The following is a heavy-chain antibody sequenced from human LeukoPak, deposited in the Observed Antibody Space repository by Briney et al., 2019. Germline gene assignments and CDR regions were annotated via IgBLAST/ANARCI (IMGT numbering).Heavy chain of an antibody. CDR1: GCSFTSYW. J-gene: IGHJ4*02. V-gene: IGHV5-51*01. Sequence: GESLKISCKGSGCSFTSYWIGWVRQMPGKGLEWMGIIYPGDSDTRYSPSFQGQVTISADKSISTAYLQWSSLKASDTAMYYCARLIAVASPGDYFDYWGQGTLVTVSS. CDR3: ARLIAVASPGDYFDY. CDR2: IYPGDSDT. D-gene: IGHD6-19*01.